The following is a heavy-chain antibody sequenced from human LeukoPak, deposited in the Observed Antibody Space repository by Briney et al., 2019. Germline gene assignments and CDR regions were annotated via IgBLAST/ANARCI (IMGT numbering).Heavy chain of an antibody. CDR2: ISSSSSPI. J-gene: IGHJ4*02. V-gene: IGHV3-48*01. D-gene: IGHD3-22*01. CDR3: SRSAYYDGSGNYYDY. CDR1: GFMFSSYS. Sequence: GGSLRLSCAASGFMFSSYSMNWVRQAPGKGLEWISYISSSSSPIYYADSVKGRFTISRDNAKNSLYLQMDSLRAEDTAVYYCSRSAYYDGSGNYYDYWGQGTLVTVSS.